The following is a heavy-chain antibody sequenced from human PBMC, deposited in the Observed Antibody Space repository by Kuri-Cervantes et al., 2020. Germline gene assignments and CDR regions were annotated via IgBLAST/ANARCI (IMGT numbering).Heavy chain of an antibody. V-gene: IGHV4-34*01. CDR3: ARYMVRGIYYGMDV. CDR2: INHSGST. J-gene: IGHJ6*02. D-gene: IGHD3-10*01. CDR1: GGSFSGYY. Sequence: SETLSLTCAVYGGSFSGYYWSWIRQPPGKGLEWIGEINHSGSTNYNPSLKSRVTISVDTSKNQFSLKLSSVTAADTAVYYCARYMVRGIYYGMDVWGQGTTVTVSS.